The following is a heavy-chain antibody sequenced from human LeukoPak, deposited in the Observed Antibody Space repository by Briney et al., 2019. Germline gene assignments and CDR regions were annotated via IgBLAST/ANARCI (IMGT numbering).Heavy chain of an antibody. Sequence: GGSLRLSCAASGFTFTSKWMHWVRQAPGKGLVWVSRLSSDGITTTYADSVKGRFTMSRDNGKNALYLQMNSLRAEDTAVYYCASGRLNYFYAMDIWGQGTTVTVSS. CDR3: ASGRLNYFYAMDI. J-gene: IGHJ6*02. CDR1: GFTFTSKW. CDR2: LSSDGITT. V-gene: IGHV3-74*01.